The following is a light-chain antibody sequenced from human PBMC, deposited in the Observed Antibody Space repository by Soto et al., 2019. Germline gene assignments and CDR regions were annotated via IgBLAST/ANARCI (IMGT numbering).Light chain of an antibody. V-gene: IGLV3-10*01. CDR3: YSTDSSGDYRV. Sequence: SSELTQPPSLSVSPGQTARITCSGDALSRRNAYWYQQKSGQAPVLVIYEDNNRPSGIPERFSGSSSGTRATLTITGAHVEDEADYYCYSTDSSGDYRVFGGGTQLTVL. CDR2: EDN. J-gene: IGLJ2*01. CDR1: ALSRRN.